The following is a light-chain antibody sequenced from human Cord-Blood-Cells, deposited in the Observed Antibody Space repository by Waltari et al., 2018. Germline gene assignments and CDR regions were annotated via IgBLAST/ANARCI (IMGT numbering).Light chain of an antibody. CDR1: SSYVCSYNR. V-gene: IGLV2-18*02. CDR3: SSYTSSSTYV. Sequence: QSALTQPPSVSGSPGQSVTISCTGTSSYVCSYNRVSWYQQPPGTAPKLMIYEVSNRPSGVPDRFSGSKSGNTASLTISGLQAEDEADYYCSSYTSSSTYVFGTGTKVTVL. CDR2: EVS. J-gene: IGLJ1*01.